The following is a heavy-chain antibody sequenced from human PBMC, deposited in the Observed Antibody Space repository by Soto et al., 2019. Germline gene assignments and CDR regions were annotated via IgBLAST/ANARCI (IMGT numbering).Heavy chain of an antibody. Sequence: ASVKVSCKAAGYIFTSYSLHWVRQAPGQGLEWMGIINPSSGSTRYAQKFQGRVTMTRDTSTSTVYMELSSLRSEDTAVYYCARDQEVNYYDILTGLGSATDYWGQGTLVTVSS. V-gene: IGHV1-46*03. CDR2: INPSSGST. CDR1: GYIFTSYS. CDR3: ARDQEVNYYDILTGLGSATDY. D-gene: IGHD3-9*01. J-gene: IGHJ4*02.